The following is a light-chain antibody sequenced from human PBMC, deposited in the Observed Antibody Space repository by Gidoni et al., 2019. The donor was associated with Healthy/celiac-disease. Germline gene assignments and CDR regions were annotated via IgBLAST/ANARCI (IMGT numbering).Light chain of an antibody. J-gene: IGKJ1*01. CDR3: MQALQTPLT. CDR1: QSLLHSNGYNY. CDR2: LGS. V-gene: IGKV2-28*01. Sequence: DIVMPQSPLSLPVTPGEPASISCRSSQSLLHSNGYNYLDWYLQKPGQSPQLLIYLGSNRASGVDDRFSGSGSGTDFTLKISRVEAEDVGVYYCMQALQTPLTFGQGTKVEIK.